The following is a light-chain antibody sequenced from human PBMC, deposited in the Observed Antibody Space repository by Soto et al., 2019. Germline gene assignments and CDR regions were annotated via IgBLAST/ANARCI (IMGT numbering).Light chain of an antibody. CDR2: ANN. J-gene: IGLJ1*01. Sequence: QSVLTQPPSVSGAPGQRVTISCTGTSSNIGAGYDVHWYQQLPGTAPKLFMHANNNRPSWVPDRFSGSKSGTSASLAITGLQAEDEADYYCQSYDSSLSGYVFGTGTKVTV. CDR1: SSNIGAGYD. CDR3: QSYDSSLSGYV. V-gene: IGLV1-40*01.